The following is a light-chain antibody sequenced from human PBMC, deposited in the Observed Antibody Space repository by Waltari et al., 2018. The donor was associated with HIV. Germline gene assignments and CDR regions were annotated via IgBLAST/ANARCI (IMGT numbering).Light chain of an antibody. Sequence: QSVLHQSPSASGTPGQRVIISYSGSSSNIGSNTVTWYQQFPGTAPKPLIYSYGKRPSGVPERFSGSKSATSASLAISGLRSEDEADYYCATWDDSLNAWVFGGGTKLTVL. J-gene: IGLJ3*02. CDR1: SSNIGSNT. V-gene: IGLV1-44*01. CDR2: SYG. CDR3: ATWDDSLNAWV.